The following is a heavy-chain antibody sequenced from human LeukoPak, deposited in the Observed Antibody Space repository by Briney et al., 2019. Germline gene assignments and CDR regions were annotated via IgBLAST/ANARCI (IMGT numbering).Heavy chain of an antibody. D-gene: IGHD3-10*01. CDR3: ARDRGLRDLDH. CDR2: ISSDGSTA. CDR1: GISFSTSG. J-gene: IGHJ4*02. Sequence: GGSLRLSCAASGISFSTSGMHWVRQAAAKGLEWVAFISSDGSTAYYADSVKGRFTISRDNSKNTVYLQMNSLRAEDTAMYYCARDRGLRDLDHWGQGNLVTVSS. V-gene: IGHV3-33*01.